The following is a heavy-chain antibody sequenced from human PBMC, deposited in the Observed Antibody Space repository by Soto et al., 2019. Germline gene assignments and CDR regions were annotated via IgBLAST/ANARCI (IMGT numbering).Heavy chain of an antibody. D-gene: IGHD3-3*01. V-gene: IGHV3-21*01. Sequence: EVQLVESGGGLVKPGGSLRLSCAASGFTFSSYSINWVRQAPGKGLEWVSSIRSSSSYIYYADSVKGRFTISRDNAKNSLYLQMNSLRADDTAVYYCFWSGYSYYYDYYMDVWGKGTTVTVSS. CDR1: GFTFSSYS. J-gene: IGHJ6*03. CDR2: IRSSSSYI. CDR3: FWSGYSYYYDYYMDV.